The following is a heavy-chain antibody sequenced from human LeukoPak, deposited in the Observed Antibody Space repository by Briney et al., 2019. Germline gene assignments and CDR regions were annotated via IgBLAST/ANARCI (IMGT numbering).Heavy chain of an antibody. CDR1: GGSISSYY. CDR2: IYYSGST. D-gene: IGHD2-15*01. V-gene: IGHV4-59*01. Sequence: SETLSLTCTVSGGSISSYYWSWIRQPPGKGLEWIGYIYYSGSTNYNPSLNSRVTISVDTSKNQFSLELSSVTAADTAVYYSAKSRRALASFDCWGQGTLVTVSS. J-gene: IGHJ4*02. CDR3: AKSRRALASFDC.